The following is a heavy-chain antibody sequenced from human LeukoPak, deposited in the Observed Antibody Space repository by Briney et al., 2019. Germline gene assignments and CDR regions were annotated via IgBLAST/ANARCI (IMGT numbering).Heavy chain of an antibody. CDR2: IYSAGNT. J-gene: IGHJ6*04. Sequence: GGSPRLSCAASGFTVSTNYMTWVRQAPGKGLEWVSVIYSAGNTYYADSVKGRFTISRDNAKNTLYLQMDSLRAEDTAVYYCARDLHGSRDVWGKGTTVTVSS. V-gene: IGHV3-66*01. CDR1: GFTVSTNY. CDR3: ARDLHGSRDV. D-gene: IGHD3-10*01.